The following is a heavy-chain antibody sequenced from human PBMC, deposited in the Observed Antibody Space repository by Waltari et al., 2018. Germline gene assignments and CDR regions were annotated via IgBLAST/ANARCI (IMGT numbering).Heavy chain of an antibody. CDR1: GYPFTGYS. Sequence: QVQLVQSGAEVKKPGASVKVSCKASGYPFTGYSLHWVRQAPGQGLEWMGWINPNSGGTNYEQKFQGRVTMTRDTSISTAYMELSRLRSDDTAVYYCARGPPYYYGMDVWGQGTTVTVSS. CDR3: ARGPPYYYGMDV. CDR2: INPNSGGT. V-gene: IGHV1-2*02. J-gene: IGHJ6*02.